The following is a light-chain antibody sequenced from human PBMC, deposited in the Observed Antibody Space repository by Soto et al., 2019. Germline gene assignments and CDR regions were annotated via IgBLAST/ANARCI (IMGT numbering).Light chain of an antibody. V-gene: IGLV2-14*01. Sequence: QSALAQPSSVSGSPGQSITISCTGTSTDVGGYNYVSWYQHHSGKAPKLLIYEVTNRPSAISDRFSGSKSVNTASLTISGLQAEDESDYYCGSYSSTDTPFVFGTGTKVTVL. CDR2: EVT. CDR1: STDVGGYNY. J-gene: IGLJ1*01. CDR3: GSYSSTDTPFV.